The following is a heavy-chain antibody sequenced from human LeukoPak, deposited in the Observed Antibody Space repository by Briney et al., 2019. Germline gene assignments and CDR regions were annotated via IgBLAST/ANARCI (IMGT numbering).Heavy chain of an antibody. V-gene: IGHV3-21*01. Sequence: GGSLRLSCAASGFTFSSYSMNWVRQAPGKGLEWVSSISSSSSYIYYADSVKGRFTISRDNAKNSLYLQMNSLRAEDTAVYFCARGPGSYYFDYWGQGTLVTVSS. CDR1: GFTFSSYS. CDR2: ISSSSSYI. J-gene: IGHJ4*02. D-gene: IGHD1-1*01. CDR3: ARGPGSYYFDY.